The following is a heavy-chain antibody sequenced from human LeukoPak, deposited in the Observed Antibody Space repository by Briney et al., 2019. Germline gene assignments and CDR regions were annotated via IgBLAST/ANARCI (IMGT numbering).Heavy chain of an antibody. CDR1: GFTVSDSY. CDR3: ARGWFYGMDV. D-gene: IGHD3-10*01. CDR2: IYSGGST. J-gene: IGHJ6*02. V-gene: IGHV3-66*01. Sequence: GGSLRLSCAASGFTVSDSYLSWVRQAPGKGLEWVSVIYSGGSTYYADSVKGRFTISRDNSRNTLYLQMNSLRAEDTAVYYCARGWFYGMDVWGQGTTVSASS.